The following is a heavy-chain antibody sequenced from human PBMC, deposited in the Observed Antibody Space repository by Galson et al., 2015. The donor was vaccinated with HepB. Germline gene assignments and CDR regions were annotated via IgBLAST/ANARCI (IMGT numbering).Heavy chain of an antibody. V-gene: IGHV3-74*01. D-gene: IGHD2/OR15-2a*01. Sequence: SLRLSCAASGFTFSRHWMHWVRQAPGKGLVWVSRTNNEGSSTSHADSVKGRFTISRDNAKNTLYLQMNSLRAEDTAVYYCARGGIGGTTWVDYWGQGTLVTVSS. CDR1: GFTFSRHW. CDR2: TNNEGSST. CDR3: ARGGIGGTTWVDY. J-gene: IGHJ4*02.